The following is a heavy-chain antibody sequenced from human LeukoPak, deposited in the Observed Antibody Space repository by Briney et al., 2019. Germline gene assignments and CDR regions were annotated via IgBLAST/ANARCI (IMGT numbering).Heavy chain of an antibody. Sequence: SETLSLTCTVSGGSISSYYWSWIRQPPGKGLEWIGYIYYSGSTNYNPSLKSRVTISVDTSKNQFSLKLSSVTAADTAVYYCARGGGIGTIAVPWFDPWGQGTLVTVSS. D-gene: IGHD1-26*01. CDR2: IYYSGST. CDR1: GGSISSYY. CDR3: ARGGGIGTIAVPWFDP. V-gene: IGHV4-59*01. J-gene: IGHJ5*02.